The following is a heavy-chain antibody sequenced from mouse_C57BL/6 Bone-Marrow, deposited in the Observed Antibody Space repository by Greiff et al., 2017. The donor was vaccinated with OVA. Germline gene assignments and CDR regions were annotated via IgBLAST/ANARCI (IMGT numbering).Heavy chain of an antibody. CDR2: INPSTGGT. V-gene: IGHV1-42*01. CDR1: GYSFTGYY. CDR3: ATHITTVVAPYWYFDV. D-gene: IGHD1-1*01. Sequence: EVKLQESGPELVKPGASVKISCKASGYSFTGYYMNWVKQSPEKSLEWIGEINPSTGGTTYNQKFKAKATLTVDKSSSTAYMQLKSLTSEDSAVYYCATHITTVVAPYWYFDVWGTGTTVTVSS. J-gene: IGHJ1*03.